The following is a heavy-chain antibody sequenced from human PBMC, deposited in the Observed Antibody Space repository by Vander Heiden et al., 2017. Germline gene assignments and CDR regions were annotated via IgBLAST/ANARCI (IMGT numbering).Heavy chain of an antibody. CDR2: ISWNSGSR. V-gene: IGHV3-9*01. CDR3: AKDRGSYASFDY. Sequence: EVKLVESGGGLVQPGRSLRVSCAASGFTFDDEASLWVRQAPGNGLEWVSGISWNSGSRGYADSVKGRFTISRDNAKNSLYLQMNSLRAEDTALYYCAKDRGSYASFDYWGQGTLVTVSS. CDR1: GFTFDDEA. J-gene: IGHJ4*02. D-gene: IGHD1-26*01.